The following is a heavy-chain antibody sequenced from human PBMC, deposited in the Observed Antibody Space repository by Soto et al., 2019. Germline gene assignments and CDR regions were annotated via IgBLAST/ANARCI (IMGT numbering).Heavy chain of an antibody. V-gene: IGHV4-59*01. CDR1: GGSISSYY. J-gene: IGHJ3*02. D-gene: IGHD3-3*01. CDR3: ARTPSTKYDFWSGYLFDAFDI. Sequence: PSETLSLTCTVSGGSISSYYWSWIRQPPGKGLEWIGSIYYSGSTNCNPSLKSRVTISVDTSKNQFSLKLSSVTAADTAVYYCARTPSTKYDFWSGYLFDAFDIWGQGTMVTVSS. CDR2: IYYSGST.